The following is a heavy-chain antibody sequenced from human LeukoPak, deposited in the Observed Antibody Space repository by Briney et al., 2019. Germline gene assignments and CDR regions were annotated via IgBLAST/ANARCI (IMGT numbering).Heavy chain of an antibody. Sequence: GGSLRLSCAASGFTFSSYSMNWVRQAPGKGLEWVSSISSSSSYIYYADSVKGRFTISRDNAKNSLYLQMNSLRDEDTAVYYCARDGSYLEGHDAFDIWGQGTMVTVSS. CDR2: ISSSSSYI. D-gene: IGHD1-26*01. J-gene: IGHJ3*02. CDR3: ARDGSYLEGHDAFDI. CDR1: GFTFSSYS. V-gene: IGHV3-21*01.